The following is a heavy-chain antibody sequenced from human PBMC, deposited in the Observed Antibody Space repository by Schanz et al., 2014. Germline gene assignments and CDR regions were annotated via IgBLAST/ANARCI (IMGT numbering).Heavy chain of an antibody. D-gene: IGHD5-12*01. CDR3: ARDPNSVNEIDY. CDR1: GFIFSSYN. CDR2: LSSDSRHV. J-gene: IGHJ4*02. Sequence: EVQLVESGGGLVKPGGSLRLSCVASGFIFSSYNMNWVRQSPGKGLEWVSFLSSDSRHVYYVESAKGRFTISRDNAKKTMDLQMNSLRVEDTAVYYCARDPNSVNEIDYWGQGTLVTVSS. V-gene: IGHV3-21*04.